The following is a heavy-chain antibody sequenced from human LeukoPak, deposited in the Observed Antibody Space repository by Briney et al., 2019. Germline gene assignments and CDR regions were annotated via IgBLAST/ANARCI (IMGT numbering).Heavy chain of an antibody. V-gene: IGHV3-7*01. CDR3: ARVGQWLPDY. Sequence: GGSLRLSCAASGFTFRNYWMSWVRQAPGKGLEWVANIKLDGSDKYYVDSVKGQFTISRDNAKNSVYLQMNSLRAEDTAVYYCARVGQWLPDYWGQGTLVTVSS. D-gene: IGHD6-19*01. J-gene: IGHJ4*02. CDR2: IKLDGSDK. CDR1: GFTFRNYW.